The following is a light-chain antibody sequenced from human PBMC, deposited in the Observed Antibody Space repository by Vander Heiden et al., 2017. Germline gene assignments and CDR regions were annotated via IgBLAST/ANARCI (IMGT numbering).Light chain of an antibody. CDR3: QQCDSTPFT. V-gene: IGKV1-39*01. CDR1: QSISSY. CDR2: AAS. J-gene: IGKJ3*01. Sequence: MQIPPPPSSLSASVGDRVTITCRASQSISSYLNWYQHKPGKAPKLLIYAASSLQSGVPSRFSGSGSGTDFTLTISRLQPEDIATYYCQQCDSTPFTFGPGTKVDIK.